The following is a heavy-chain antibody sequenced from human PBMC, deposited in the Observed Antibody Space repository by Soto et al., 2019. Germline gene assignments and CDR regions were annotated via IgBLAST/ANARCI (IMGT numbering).Heavy chain of an antibody. J-gene: IGHJ3*02. V-gene: IGHV4-30-4*01. Sequence: SETLSLTCTVSGGSISSGDYYWSWIRQPPGKGLEWIGYIYYSGSTYYNPSLKSRVTISVDTSKNQFSLKLSSVTAADTAVYYCARCGDYVAFDIWGQGTTVTVSS. CDR2: IYYSGST. CDR1: GGSISSGDYY. CDR3: ARCGDYVAFDI. D-gene: IGHD4-17*01.